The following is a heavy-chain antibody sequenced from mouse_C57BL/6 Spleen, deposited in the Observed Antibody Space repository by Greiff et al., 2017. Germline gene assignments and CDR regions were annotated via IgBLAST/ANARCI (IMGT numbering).Heavy chain of an antibody. V-gene: IGHV5-4*01. D-gene: IGHD2-5*01. J-gene: IGHJ1*03. CDR3: ARGTIVTTPRYFDV. CDR1: GFTFSSYA. Sequence: EVQVVESGGGLVKPGGSLKLSCAASGFTFSSYAMSWVRQTPEKRLEWVATISDGGSYTYYPDNVKGRFTISRDNAKNNLYLQMSHLKSEDTAMYYCARGTIVTTPRYFDVWGTGTTVTVSS. CDR2: ISDGGSYT.